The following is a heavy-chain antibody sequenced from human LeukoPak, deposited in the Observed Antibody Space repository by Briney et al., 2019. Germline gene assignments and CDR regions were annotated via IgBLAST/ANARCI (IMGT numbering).Heavy chain of an antibody. Sequence: AGGSLRLSCAAYGFTFTNYWMSWVRQAPGKGLEWVANIKDDGNEKYYVDSVKGRFTISRDNAKNSLYLQMNSLRAEDTAVYYCGRDPYYDALDYWGQGTLVTVSS. D-gene: IGHD3-22*01. CDR1: GFTFTNYW. V-gene: IGHV3-7*01. J-gene: IGHJ4*02. CDR3: GRDPYYDALDY. CDR2: IKDDGNEK.